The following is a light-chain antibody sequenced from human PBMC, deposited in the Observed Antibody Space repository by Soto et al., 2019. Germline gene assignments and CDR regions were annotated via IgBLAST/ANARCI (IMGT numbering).Light chain of an antibody. J-gene: IGKJ4*01. V-gene: IGKV1-9*01. CDR2: AAS. Sequence: DIQLTQSPSFLSASVGDRVTITCRASQGISSSLAWYQQKPGKAPNLLIYAASTLQTGVPTRFSGSGSGTEFTLTLSSLQPEDFASYYCEQVNSYPLTFGGGTKVEIK. CDR3: EQVNSYPLT. CDR1: QGISSS.